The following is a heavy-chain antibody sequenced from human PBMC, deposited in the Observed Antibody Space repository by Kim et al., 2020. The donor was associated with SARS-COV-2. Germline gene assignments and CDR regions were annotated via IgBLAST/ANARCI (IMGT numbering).Heavy chain of an antibody. V-gene: IGHV3-64*01. D-gene: IGHD3-10*01. Sequence: NSVKGRFTISRDNSKNTLYLQMGSLRAEDMAVYYCARGGVGITMVRGMDVWGQGTTVTVSS. CDR3: ARGGVGITMVRGMDV. J-gene: IGHJ6*02.